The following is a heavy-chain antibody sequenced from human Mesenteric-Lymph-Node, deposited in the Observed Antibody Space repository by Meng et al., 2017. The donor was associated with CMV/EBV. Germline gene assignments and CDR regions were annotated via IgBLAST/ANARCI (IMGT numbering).Heavy chain of an antibody. J-gene: IGHJ4*02. V-gene: IGHV3-48*03. D-gene: IGHD3-3*01. CDR1: GFTFSNYE. Sequence: GGSLRLSCAASGFTFSNYEMTWVRQAPGKGLEWVSYMSFSGRNIYYADSVKGRFTISRDIAKNSLYLQMNSLRAEDTAVYYCARVTLLKRYYDFWSGYYYQDYFDYWGQGTLVTVSS. CDR2: MSFSGRNI. CDR3: ARVTLLKRYYDFWSGYYYQDYFDY.